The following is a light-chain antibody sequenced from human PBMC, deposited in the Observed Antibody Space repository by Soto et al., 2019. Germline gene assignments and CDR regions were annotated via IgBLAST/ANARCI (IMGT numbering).Light chain of an antibody. V-gene: IGLV2-14*01. J-gene: IGLJ1*01. Sequence: QSALTQPGSVSGSLGQSITISCTGTTRDIAGYNYISWYQQLPGKAPKLMIYQVTIRPSGISNRFSGSKSGNTASLTISGLQAEDEADYYCTSFSSSTSLYVFGTGTKVTVL. CDR2: QVT. CDR3: TSFSSSTSLYV. CDR1: TRDIAGYNY.